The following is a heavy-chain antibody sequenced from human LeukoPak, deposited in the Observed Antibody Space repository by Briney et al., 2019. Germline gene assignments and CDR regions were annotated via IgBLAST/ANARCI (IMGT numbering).Heavy chain of an antibody. CDR2: IYHSGSI. J-gene: IGHJ6*03. V-gene: IGHV4-38-2*02. Sequence: PSETLSRTCTVSGYSISSGYYRGWIRQPPGKGLEWIGSIYHSGSIYYNPSLKSRVTISVDTSKNQFSLKLSSVTAADTAVYYCARGSYYGSGSLDYYYYYYMDVWGKGTTVTVSS. CDR1: GYSISSGYY. CDR3: ARGSYYGSGSLDYYYYYYMDV. D-gene: IGHD3-10*01.